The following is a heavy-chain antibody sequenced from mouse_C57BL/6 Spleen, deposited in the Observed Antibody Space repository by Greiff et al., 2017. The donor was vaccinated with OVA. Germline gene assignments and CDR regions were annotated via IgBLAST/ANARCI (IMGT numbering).Heavy chain of an antibody. CDR2: ISSGGDYI. CDR1: GFTFSSYA. D-gene: IGHD1-1*01. J-gene: IGHJ2*01. Sequence: EVQVVESGEGLVKPGGSLKLSCAASGFTFSSYAMSWVRQTPEKRLEWVAYISSGGDYIYYADTVKGRFTISRDNARNTLYLQMSSLKSEDTAMYYCTRARYYGSRYYFDYWGQGTTLTVSS. CDR3: TRARYYGSRYYFDY. V-gene: IGHV5-9-1*02.